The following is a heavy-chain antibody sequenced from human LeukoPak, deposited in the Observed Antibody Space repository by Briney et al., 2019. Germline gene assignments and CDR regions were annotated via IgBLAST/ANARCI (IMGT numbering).Heavy chain of an antibody. Sequence: GGSLRLSCAASGFTFSNYYMSWIRQAPGKGLEWVSHISSGGNTIHYADSVKGRFTISRDNTKDSLYLQMNSLRAEDTAVYYCARDEHYDSGNWGQGTLVTVSP. D-gene: IGHD3-10*01. CDR1: GFTFSNYY. V-gene: IGHV3-11*01. J-gene: IGHJ4*02. CDR2: ISSGGNTI. CDR3: ARDEHYDSGN.